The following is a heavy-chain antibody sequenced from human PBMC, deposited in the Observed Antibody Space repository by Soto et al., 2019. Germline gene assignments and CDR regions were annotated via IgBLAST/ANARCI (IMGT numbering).Heavy chain of an antibody. CDR2: ISRRGDTT. D-gene: IGHD3-22*01. CDR3: ARIQAGYDSGSYFSAFDI. CDR1: GFTFTTYA. J-gene: IGHJ3*02. Sequence: GGSLRLSCAASGFTFTTYAMSWVRQAPGKGLEWVSVISRRGDTTYYADSVKGRFTISRDNSKNTLYLQMNSLRAEDRAVYYCARIQAGYDSGSYFSAFDIWGQGTMVTVSS. V-gene: IGHV3-23*01.